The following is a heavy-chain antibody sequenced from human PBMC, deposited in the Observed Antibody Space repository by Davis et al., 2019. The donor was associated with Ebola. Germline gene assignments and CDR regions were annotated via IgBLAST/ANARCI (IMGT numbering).Heavy chain of an antibody. D-gene: IGHD5-12*01. CDR2: ISGSGGST. Sequence: GGSLRLSCAASGFTFSSYAMSWVRQAPGKGLEWVSAISGSGGSTYYADSVKGRFSVSRDNSKNTMFLQMTSLRVEDTAIYYCAKDQHFIVATPDVGNWFDPWGQGTLVTVSS. CDR1: GFTFSSYA. V-gene: IGHV3-23*01. J-gene: IGHJ5*02. CDR3: AKDQHFIVATPDVGNWFDP.